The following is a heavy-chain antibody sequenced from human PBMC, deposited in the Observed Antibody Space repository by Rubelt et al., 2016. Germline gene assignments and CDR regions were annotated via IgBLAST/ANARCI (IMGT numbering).Heavy chain of an antibody. CDR3: ARGSLKDGIAVAVGFDY. CDR1: GYTFTGYY. CDR2: INPSGGST. V-gene: IGHV1-46*03. Sequence: QVQLVQSGAEVKKPGASVKVSCKASGYTFTGYYMHWVRQAPGQGLEWMGVINPSGGSTSYAQKFQGRVTMTRDTSTSTVYMELSSLRSEDTAVYYCARGSLKDGIAVAVGFDYWGQGTLVTVSS. D-gene: IGHD6-19*01. J-gene: IGHJ4*02.